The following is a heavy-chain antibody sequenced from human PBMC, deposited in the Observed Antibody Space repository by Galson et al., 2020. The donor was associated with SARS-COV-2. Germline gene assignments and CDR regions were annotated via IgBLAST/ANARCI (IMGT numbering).Heavy chain of an antibody. J-gene: IGHJ6*02. CDR1: GVSISSYY. Sequence: SETLSLTCTVSGVSISSYYWSWIRQPPGKGLEWIGYIYNPGSPNYNPSLKSRVAISVDTSKNQFSLNLSPVTAADTAAYYCARQIPTTTYQGHHYYGMDVWGQGTTVIVSS. CDR2: IYNPGSP. CDR3: ARQIPTTTYQGHHYYGMDV. D-gene: IGHD1-26*01. V-gene: IGHV4-59*08.